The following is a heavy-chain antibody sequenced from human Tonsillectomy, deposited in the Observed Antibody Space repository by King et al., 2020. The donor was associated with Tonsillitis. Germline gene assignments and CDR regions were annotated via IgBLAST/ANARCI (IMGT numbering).Heavy chain of an antibody. CDR2: IYYSVII. CDR3: ARHGRGGYSYGPYYYYMDV. Sequence: VQLQESGPGLVKPSETLSLTCTVSGGSISSYYWSWIRQPPGKGLEWIGYIYYSVIINYNPSLKSRFSISVDTSKNQFSLKLSSVTAADTAVYYCARHGRGGYSYGPYYYYMDVWGKGTTVTVSS. CDR1: GGSISSYY. V-gene: IGHV4-59*08. D-gene: IGHD5-18*01. J-gene: IGHJ6*03.